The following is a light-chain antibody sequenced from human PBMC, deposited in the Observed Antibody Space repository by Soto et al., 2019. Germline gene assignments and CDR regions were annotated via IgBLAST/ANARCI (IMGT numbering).Light chain of an antibody. CDR3: QQSYSIPSIT. J-gene: IGKJ5*01. V-gene: IGKV1-39*01. Sequence: DIQMTQSPSSLSASVGDRVTITCRASQSINNYLNWYQQKPGKAPKVLIYAASSLQSGVPSRFSGSGSGTDFTLTISSLQPEDFATYYCQQSYSIPSITFGQGTRLEIK. CDR1: QSINNY. CDR2: AAS.